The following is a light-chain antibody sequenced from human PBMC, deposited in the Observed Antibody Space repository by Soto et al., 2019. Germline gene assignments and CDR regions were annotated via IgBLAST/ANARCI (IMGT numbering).Light chain of an antibody. Sequence: DIQMTQSPSTLSASVGDRVTITCRASHIISTWLAWYQQKPGKAPKLLIYDASRLESGVPSRFSGSGSGTEFTLTISSLQPDDFATYYCQQYNSYPITFGQGTRLEIK. V-gene: IGKV1-5*01. CDR3: QQYNSYPIT. J-gene: IGKJ5*01. CDR1: HIISTW. CDR2: DAS.